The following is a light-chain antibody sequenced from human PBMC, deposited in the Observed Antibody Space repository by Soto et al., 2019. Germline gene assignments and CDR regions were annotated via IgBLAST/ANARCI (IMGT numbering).Light chain of an antibody. CDR1: QTISSD. Sequence: EIVMAQSPATLSVSPGERATLSCRASQTISSDLAWYQQKPGQVPGLLIYGASTTATGIPDRFSGSGSGTEFTLTISSLQSEDFVVYYCQQYNNWPWTFGQGTKV. J-gene: IGKJ1*01. CDR2: GAS. V-gene: IGKV3-15*01. CDR3: QQYNNWPWT.